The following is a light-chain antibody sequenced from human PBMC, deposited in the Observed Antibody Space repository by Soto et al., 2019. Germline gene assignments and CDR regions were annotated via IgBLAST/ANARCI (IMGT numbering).Light chain of an antibody. Sequence: QLVLTQPPSVSGAPGQRVTISCTGSRSNIGAGYDVHWYQQLPGTAPKLLIYGNNNRPSGVPDRFSGSKSGTSASLAITGLQAEDEADFYCQSYDSSLSAYVFGTGTKLTVL. V-gene: IGLV1-40*01. CDR2: GNN. CDR1: RSNIGAGYD. CDR3: QSYDSSLSAYV. J-gene: IGLJ1*01.